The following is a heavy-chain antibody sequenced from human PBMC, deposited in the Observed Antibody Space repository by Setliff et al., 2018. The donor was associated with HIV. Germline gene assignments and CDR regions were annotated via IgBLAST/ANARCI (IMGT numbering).Heavy chain of an antibody. D-gene: IGHD3-9*01. V-gene: IGHV1-18*01. CDR3: ARRADRFDL. CDR1: GYALTSYS. Sequence: RASVKVSCKASGYALTSYSLTWVRQAPGQGLEWMGWISDYNSNTEYAQKFQGRVTMTKDTSTSTAYMELRSLRPDDTAVYFCARRADRFDLWGQGTLVTVSS. J-gene: IGHJ5*02. CDR2: ISDYNSNT.